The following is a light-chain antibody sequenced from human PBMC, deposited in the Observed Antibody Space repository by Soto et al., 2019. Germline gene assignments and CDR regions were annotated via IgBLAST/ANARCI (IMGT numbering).Light chain of an antibody. CDR2: VAS. Sequence: DIHMTQSPSSLSASLGDSVTITFRASQSINIYLSWYQQKPGKAPKLLINVASTLQGGVPSRFSGSGSGTDFTLTISSLQAEDVAVYYCQQYYSTPITFGQGTRLEIK. J-gene: IGKJ5*01. V-gene: IGKV1-39*01. CDR3: QQYYSTPIT. CDR1: QSINIY.